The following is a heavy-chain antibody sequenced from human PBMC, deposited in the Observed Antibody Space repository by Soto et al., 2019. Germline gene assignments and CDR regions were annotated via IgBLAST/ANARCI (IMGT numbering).Heavy chain of an antibody. CDR1: GGSISSSNW. CDR2: IYHSGST. V-gene: IGHV4-4*02. CDR3: ATSSGTYSSSWYGFDY. J-gene: IGHJ4*02. Sequence: QVQLQESGPGLVKPSGTLSLTCAVSGGSISSSNWWSWVRQPPGKGLEWIGEIYHSGSTNYNPSLKSRVTISVVKSKNQFSLKLSSVTAADTAVYYCATSSGTYSSSWYGFDYWGQGTLVTVSS. D-gene: IGHD6-13*01.